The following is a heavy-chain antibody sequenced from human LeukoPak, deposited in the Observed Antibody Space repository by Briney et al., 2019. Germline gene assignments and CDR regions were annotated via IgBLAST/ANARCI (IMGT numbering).Heavy chain of an antibody. Sequence: PGGSLRLSCAASGFTFSDYYMSWIRQAPGKGLEWVSYISSSGSTIYYADSVKGRFTISRDNAKNSLYLQMNSLRAEDTAVYYCAKVSGIAAAHRNFDYWGQGTLVTVSS. D-gene: IGHD6-13*01. J-gene: IGHJ4*02. CDR3: AKVSGIAAAHRNFDY. V-gene: IGHV3-11*01. CDR1: GFTFSDYY. CDR2: ISSSGSTI.